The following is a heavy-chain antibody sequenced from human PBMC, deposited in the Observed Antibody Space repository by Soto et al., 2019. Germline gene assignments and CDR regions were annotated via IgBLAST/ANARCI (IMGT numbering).Heavy chain of an antibody. CDR1: GFTFSSYG. J-gene: IGHJ6*02. CDR3: ARQAQRGYGGYVGYYYYGMDV. Sequence: GGSLRLSCAASGFTFSSYGIHWVRQAPGKGLEWVAAISYDGSNKYYADSVKGRFTISIDNSKNTLYLQMNSLRVEDTAVYYCARQAQRGYGGYVGYYYYGMDVWGQGTTVTVSS. V-gene: IGHV3-30-3*01. CDR2: ISYDGSNK. D-gene: IGHD4-17*01.